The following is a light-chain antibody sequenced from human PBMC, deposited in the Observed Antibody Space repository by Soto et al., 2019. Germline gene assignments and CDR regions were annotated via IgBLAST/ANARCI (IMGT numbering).Light chain of an antibody. V-gene: IGKV3-20*01. Sequence: EIVLTQSPGTLSLSPGERATLSCRASQSVSSSYLAWYQQKPGQAPRLLIYGASSSATGIPDRFSSSGSGTDFTLTISRLEPEDFAVYYCQQYGSSPYTFCQATKLEIK. J-gene: IGKJ2*01. CDR2: GAS. CDR1: QSVSSSY. CDR3: QQYGSSPYT.